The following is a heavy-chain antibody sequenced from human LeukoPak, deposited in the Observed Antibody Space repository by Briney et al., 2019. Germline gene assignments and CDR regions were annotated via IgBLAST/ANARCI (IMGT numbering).Heavy chain of an antibody. CDR1: GYTFTSYD. Sequence: AASVKVSCKASGYTFTSYDINWVRQATGQGLEWMGWMNPNSGNTGYAQKFQGRVTITRNTSISTAYMELSRLRSDDTAVYYCAKDRYGDYEAPFHYYMDAWGRGTTVTVSS. D-gene: IGHD5-12*01. V-gene: IGHV1-8*03. CDR2: MNPNSGNT. CDR3: AKDRYGDYEAPFHYYMDA. J-gene: IGHJ6*03.